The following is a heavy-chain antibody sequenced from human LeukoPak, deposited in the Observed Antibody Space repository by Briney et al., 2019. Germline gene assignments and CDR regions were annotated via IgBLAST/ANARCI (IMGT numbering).Heavy chain of an antibody. CDR1: GFIFSSYG. CDR3: AKDTTTVTSQGDY. V-gene: IGHV3-30*02. J-gene: IGHJ4*02. CDR2: IRYDGSDK. D-gene: IGHD4-17*01. Sequence: GGSLRLSCAASGFIFSSYGMHWVRQAPGKGLEWVAFIRYDGSDKYYADSVKGRFTISRDNSNDTLYLQMNSLRAEDTAVYYCAKDTTTVTSQGDYWGQGALVTVSS.